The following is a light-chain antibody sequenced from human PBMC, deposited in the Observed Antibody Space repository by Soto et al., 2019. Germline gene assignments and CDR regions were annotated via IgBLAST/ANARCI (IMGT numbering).Light chain of an antibody. V-gene: IGKV1-5*01. CDR3: QQYNNYSWT. Sequence: DIQMTQSPSSLSPSVGDRVTITCRASRSISDWLAWYQQKPGKAPELLIFDASNLKSGVSSRFSGSGSGTEFTLTISSLQPDDFATYYCQQYNNYSWTFGQGTKVGIK. CDR2: DAS. CDR1: RSISDW. J-gene: IGKJ1*01.